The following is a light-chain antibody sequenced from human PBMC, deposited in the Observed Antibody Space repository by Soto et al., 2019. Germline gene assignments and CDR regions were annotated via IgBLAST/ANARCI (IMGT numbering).Light chain of an antibody. CDR1: SSNIGAGYD. J-gene: IGLJ1*01. V-gene: IGLV1-40*01. Sequence: QSVLTQPPSVSGAPGRRVTISCTGSSSNIGAGYDVHWYQQLPGTAPKLLIYGNSNRPSGVPDRFSGSKSGTSASLAITGLQAEDEADYYCQSYDSSLSARNVFGTGTKVTVL. CDR3: QSYDSSLSARNV. CDR2: GNS.